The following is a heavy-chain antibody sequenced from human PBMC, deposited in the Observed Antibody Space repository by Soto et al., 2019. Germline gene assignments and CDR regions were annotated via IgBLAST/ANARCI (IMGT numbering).Heavy chain of an antibody. D-gene: IGHD2-15*01. V-gene: IGHV1-2*02. J-gene: IGHJ4*02. Sequence: GASVKVSCKASGYTFTGYYMHWVRQAHGQGLEWMGWINPNSGGTNYAQKFQGMVTMTRDTSISTAYMELSRLRSDDTAVYYCARVNVVVVAATREYYFDYWGQGTLVTVSS. CDR1: GYTFTGYY. CDR2: INPNSGGT. CDR3: ARVNVVVVAATREYYFDY.